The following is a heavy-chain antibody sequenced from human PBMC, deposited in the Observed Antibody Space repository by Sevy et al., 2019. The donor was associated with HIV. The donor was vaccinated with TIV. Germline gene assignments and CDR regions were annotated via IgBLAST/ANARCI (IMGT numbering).Heavy chain of an antibody. D-gene: IGHD2-15*01. CDR2: ISYDGDNK. V-gene: IGHV3-30*18. CDR3: AKAHADCSGGTCYTAHYYYDMDV. CDR1: GFTFSNYG. Sequence: GGSLRLSCAASGFTFSNYGMHWVRQAPGKGLEWVAAISYDGDNKYFADSVKGRFTVSRDNSKNTLYLEMNSLRAEDTAICYCAKAHADCSGGTCYTAHYYYDMDVWGQGATVTVSS. J-gene: IGHJ6*02.